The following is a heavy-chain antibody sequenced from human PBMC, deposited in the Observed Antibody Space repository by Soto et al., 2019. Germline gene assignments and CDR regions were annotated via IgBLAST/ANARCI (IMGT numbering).Heavy chain of an antibody. CDR3: ARVGLYGSGSYHAFDI. D-gene: IGHD3-10*01. Sequence: GGSLRLSCAASGFIFSSSGMHWVRQAPGKGLEWVALIWYDGSNIYYADSVKGRFTISRDNAKNTLYLQMNSLRAEDTVVYYCARVGLYGSGSYHAFDIWGQGTMVTVSS. V-gene: IGHV3-33*01. CDR1: GFIFSSSG. J-gene: IGHJ3*02. CDR2: IWYDGSNI.